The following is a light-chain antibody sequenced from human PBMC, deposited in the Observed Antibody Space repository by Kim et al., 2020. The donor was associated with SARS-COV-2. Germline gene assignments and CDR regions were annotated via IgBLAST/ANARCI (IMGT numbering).Light chain of an antibody. J-gene: IGKJ2*01. Sequence: PGASAAFPWRVSQSVSSSYLACYEQGPGQAPKLLIYHGNSRATGIPGGFSGSGSVTDLTLTISRLGPEEWALYDCQHYGSAPPLYTFGQGTKLEIK. CDR2: HGN. CDR1: QSVSSSY. CDR3: QHYGSAPPLYT. V-gene: IGKV3-20*01.